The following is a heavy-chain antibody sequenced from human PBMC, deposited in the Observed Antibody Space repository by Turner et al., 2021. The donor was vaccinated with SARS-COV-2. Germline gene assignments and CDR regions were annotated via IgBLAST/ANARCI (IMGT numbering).Heavy chain of an antibody. CDR2: ISSSSSYI. J-gene: IGHJ3*02. V-gene: IGHV3-21*01. D-gene: IGHD3-22*01. Sequence: EVQLVESGGGLVKPGGSLRLSCAASGFTSISYSMNWVRQAPGKGLEWVSCISSSSSYIYYADSVKGRFTISRDNAKNSLYLQMNSLRAEDTAVYYCARWDNYYDSSGYYPDAFDIWGQGTMVTVSS. CDR1: GFTSISYS. CDR3: ARWDNYYDSSGYYPDAFDI.